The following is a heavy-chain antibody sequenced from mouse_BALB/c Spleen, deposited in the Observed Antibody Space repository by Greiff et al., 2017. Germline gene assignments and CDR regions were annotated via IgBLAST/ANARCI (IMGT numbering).Heavy chain of an antibody. V-gene: IGHV5-9-4*01. CDR1: GFTFSSYA. J-gene: IGHJ4*01. CDR2: ISSGGSYT. Sequence: EVQRVESGGGLVKPGGSLKLSCAASGFTFSSYAMSWVRQSPEKRLEWVAEISSGGSYTYYPDTVTGRFTISRDNAKNTLYLEMSSLRSEDTAMYYCARDGYGGFHMDYWGQGTSVTVSS. CDR3: ARDGYGGFHMDY. D-gene: IGHD1-2*01.